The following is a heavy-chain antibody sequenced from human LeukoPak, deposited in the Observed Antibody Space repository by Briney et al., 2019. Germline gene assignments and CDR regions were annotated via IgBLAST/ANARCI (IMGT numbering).Heavy chain of an antibody. D-gene: IGHD3-22*01. J-gene: IGHJ4*02. CDR2: IYYSGNT. Sequence: KPSETLSLTCTVSGGSIRSSSYYWGWIRQPPGKGLEWIGSIYYSGNTYYNPSLKSRVTISVDTSKNQFSLKLSSVTAADTAVYYCARQTYYDRSQPLDYWGQGTLVTVSS. CDR1: GGSIRSSSYY. V-gene: IGHV4-39*01. CDR3: ARQTYYDRSQPLDY.